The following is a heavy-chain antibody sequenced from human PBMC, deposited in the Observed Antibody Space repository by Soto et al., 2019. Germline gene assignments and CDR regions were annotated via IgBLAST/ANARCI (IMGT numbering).Heavy chain of an antibody. J-gene: IGHJ5*02. V-gene: IGHV4-34*01. CDR3: ARVVVAATPEPLYNWFDP. CDR2: INHSGSA. D-gene: IGHD2-15*01. CDR1: GGSFSDYY. Sequence: QVQLHQWGAGLLKPSETLSLTCAVYGGSFSDYYWSWIRQPPGKGLEWIGEINHSGSANYNPSLKSRVTISIDTSKNQFSLKLSSVTAADTAVYYCARVVVAATPEPLYNWFDPWGQGTLVTVSS.